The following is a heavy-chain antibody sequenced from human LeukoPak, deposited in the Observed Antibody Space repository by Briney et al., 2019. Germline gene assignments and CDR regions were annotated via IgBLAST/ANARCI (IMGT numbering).Heavy chain of an antibody. J-gene: IGHJ4*02. Sequence: SETLSLTCTVSGGSIISYYWSWIRQPPGKGLEWIGSIYYSGSTYYNPSLKSRVTISVDTSKNQFSLKLSSVTAADTAVYRCAREASTKGLDYWGQGTLVTVSS. CDR2: IYYSGST. CDR3: AREASTKGLDY. D-gene: IGHD2-8*01. V-gene: IGHV4-59*12. CDR1: GGSIISYY.